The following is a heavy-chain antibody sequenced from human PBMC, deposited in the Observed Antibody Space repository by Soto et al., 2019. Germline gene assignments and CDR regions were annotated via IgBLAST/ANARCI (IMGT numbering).Heavy chain of an antibody. Sequence: QVQLVQSGAEVKKPGSSVKVSCKASGGTFSSYAISWVRQAPGQGLEWMGGIIPIFGTANYAQKFQGRVTITADKSTSTAYMELSSLRSEDTAVYYCARGLSIGYCSGGSCYPAGFDYWGQGTLVTGSS. CDR2: IIPIFGTA. V-gene: IGHV1-69*06. J-gene: IGHJ4*02. D-gene: IGHD2-15*01. CDR3: ARGLSIGYCSGGSCYPAGFDY. CDR1: GGTFSSYA.